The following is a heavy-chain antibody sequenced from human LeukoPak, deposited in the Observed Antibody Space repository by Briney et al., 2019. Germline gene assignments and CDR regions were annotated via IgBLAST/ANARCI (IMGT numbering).Heavy chain of an antibody. V-gene: IGHV3-9*01. Sequence: GGSLRLSCAASGFTFDDYAMHWVRQAPGKGLEWVSGISWNSGSIGYADSVKGRFTISRDNAKNSLYLQMNSLRAEDTALYYCAKDRLRLGELHYFDYWGQGTLVTVSS. J-gene: IGHJ4*02. D-gene: IGHD3-16*01. CDR3: AKDRLRLGELHYFDY. CDR2: ISWNSGSI. CDR1: GFTFDDYA.